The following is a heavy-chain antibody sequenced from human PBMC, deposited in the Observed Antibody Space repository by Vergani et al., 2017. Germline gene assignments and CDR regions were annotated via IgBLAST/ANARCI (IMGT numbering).Heavy chain of an antibody. J-gene: IGHJ4*02. V-gene: IGHV3-30*02. CDR3: AKYLRDSKDGLPDS. CDR1: GFTFSNFG. D-gene: IGHD2-21*02. Sequence: HVHLVESAGGVVQSGGSLRLFCAASGFTFSNFGMHWIRQAPGKGLEWLAYIGKDGIKTRYKDAVKGRFTVSRDNSKDILYLQIDSLRSDDTALYYCAKYLRDSKDGLPDSWGPGTLVIVSS. CDR2: IGKDGIKT.